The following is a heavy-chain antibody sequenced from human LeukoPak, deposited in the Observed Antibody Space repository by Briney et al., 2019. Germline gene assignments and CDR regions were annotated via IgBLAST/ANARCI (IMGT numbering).Heavy chain of an antibody. D-gene: IGHD2-2*01. J-gene: IGHJ5*02. CDR3: ARVLQPPHNWFDP. Sequence: ASVKVSCKASGYTFTSYYMHWVRQAPGPGPEWVGIINPSGGSTSYAEKFQGRVTMTRDTSTSTVYMELSSLRSEDTAVYYCARVLQPPHNWFDPWGQGTLVSVSS. V-gene: IGHV1-46*01. CDR2: INPSGGST. CDR1: GYTFTSYY.